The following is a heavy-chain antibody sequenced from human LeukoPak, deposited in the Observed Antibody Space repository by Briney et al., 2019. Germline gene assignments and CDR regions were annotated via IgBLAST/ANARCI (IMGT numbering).Heavy chain of an antibody. J-gene: IGHJ4*02. CDR2: IIPIFGTA. D-gene: IGHD5-18*01. V-gene: IGHV1-69*05. Sequence: AASVKVSCKASGGIFSSYAISWVRQAPGQGLEWMGGIIPIFGTANYAQKFQGRVTITTDESTSTAYMELSSLRSEDTAVYYCAIQDTAMVSGFDYWGQGTLVTVSS. CDR1: GGIFSSYA. CDR3: AIQDTAMVSGFDY.